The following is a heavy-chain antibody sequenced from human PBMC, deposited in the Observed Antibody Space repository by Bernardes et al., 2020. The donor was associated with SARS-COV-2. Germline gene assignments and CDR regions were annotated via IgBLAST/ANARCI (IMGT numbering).Heavy chain of an antibody. CDR1: GYRFTDNE. J-gene: IGHJ4*03. Sequence: ASVTDTCKASGYRFTDNEIHGVRQAPGQGPEGMARLNPHYGDAIYGKNFQGRVTVTRDTSVSTDYMELTSLGSDDAAVYYCARAWGPRGVDGELPLDYWRHGTLVTVSS. CDR2: LNPHYGDA. CDR3: ARAWGPRGVDGELPLDY. V-gene: IGHV1-2*06. D-gene: IGHD2-15*01.